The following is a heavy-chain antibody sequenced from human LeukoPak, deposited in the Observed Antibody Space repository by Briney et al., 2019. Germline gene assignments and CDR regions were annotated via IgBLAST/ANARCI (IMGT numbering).Heavy chain of an antibody. CDR3: ASVRYCSSTSCYTGAFDI. V-gene: IGHV3-23*01. CDR1: GFTFSIYA. CDR2: ISGSGGST. J-gene: IGHJ3*02. Sequence: GGSLRLSCAASGFTFSIYAMSWVRQAPGKGLEWVSAISGSGGSTYYADSVKGRFTISRDNSKNTLYLQMNSLRAEDTAVYYCASVRYCSSTSCYTGAFDIWGQGTMVTVSS. D-gene: IGHD2-2*02.